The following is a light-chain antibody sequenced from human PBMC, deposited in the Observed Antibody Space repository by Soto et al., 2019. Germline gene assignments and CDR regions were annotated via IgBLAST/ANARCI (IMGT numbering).Light chain of an antibody. J-gene: IGKJ5*01. CDR3: QQFGSSPPIT. Sequence: EIVLTQSPGTLSLSPGERATLSRRASQSVSSSYLAWYQQKSGRAPRLLISGASSRATGIPDRFSGSGSGTDFTLTISRLEPEDFAVYYCQQFGSSPPITFGQGTRLEIK. CDR2: GAS. CDR1: QSVSSSY. V-gene: IGKV3-20*01.